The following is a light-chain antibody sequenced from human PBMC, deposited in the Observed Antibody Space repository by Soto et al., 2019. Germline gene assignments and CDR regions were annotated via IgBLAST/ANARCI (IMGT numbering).Light chain of an antibody. J-gene: IGKJ2*01. V-gene: IGKV3-20*01. CDR1: QSVSSSY. CDR2: GAS. CDR3: QQYGSSLDT. Sequence: EIVLTQSPGTLSLSPGERATLSCRASQSVSSSYLAWYQQKPGQAPRLLIYGASSRTTGIPDRFSGSGSGTDFTLTISRLEPEDFAVDYCQQYGSSLDTCGQGTKLEIK.